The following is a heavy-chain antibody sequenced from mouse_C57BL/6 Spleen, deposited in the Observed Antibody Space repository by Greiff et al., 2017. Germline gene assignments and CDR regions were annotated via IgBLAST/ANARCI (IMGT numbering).Heavy chain of an antibody. CDR2: IYHGSGST. CDR1: GYTFTSYW. CDR3: ARFYYGSSYEDY. J-gene: IGHJ2*01. V-gene: IGHV1-55*01. Sequence: QVQLQQPGAELVKPGASVKMSCKASGYTFTSYWITWVKQRPGQGLEWIGDIYHGSGSTNYNEKFKSKATLTVDTSSSTAYMQLSSLTSEDSAVYYCARFYYGSSYEDYWGQGTTLTVSS. D-gene: IGHD1-1*01.